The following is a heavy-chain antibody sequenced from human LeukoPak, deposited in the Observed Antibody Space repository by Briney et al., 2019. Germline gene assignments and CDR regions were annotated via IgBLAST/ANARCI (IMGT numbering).Heavy chain of an antibody. Sequence: GGSLRLSCAASGFTFSSNWMHWVRQTPGKGLVWVSRINEDGSTTNYADSVKGRSTIFRDNAKNTLYLQMNSLRAEDTAVYYCVRDLGGRSGHWGQGTLVTVSS. J-gene: IGHJ4*02. CDR1: GFTFSSNW. CDR2: INEDGSTT. CDR3: VRDLGGRSGH. V-gene: IGHV3-74*01. D-gene: IGHD1-26*01.